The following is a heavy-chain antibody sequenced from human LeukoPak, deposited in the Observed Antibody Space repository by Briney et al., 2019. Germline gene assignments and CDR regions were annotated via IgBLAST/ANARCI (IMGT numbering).Heavy chain of an antibody. CDR2: IYYSGNT. D-gene: IGHD6-19*01. CDR3: ARQKRNSSGWYGDY. CDR1: GGSISSGDYY. Sequence: PSETLSLTRTVSGGSISSGDYYWSWIRQPPGKGLEWIGYIYYSGNTYYNPSLKSRVTISVDTSKNQFSLKLSSVTAADTAVYYCARQKRNSSGWYGDYWGQGTLVTVSS. V-gene: IGHV4-30-4*08. J-gene: IGHJ4*02.